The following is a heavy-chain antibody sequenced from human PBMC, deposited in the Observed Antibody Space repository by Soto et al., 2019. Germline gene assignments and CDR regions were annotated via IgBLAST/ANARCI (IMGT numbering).Heavy chain of an antibody. Sequence: GGSLRLSCAASGFTFSSYGMHWVRQAPGKGLEWVAVIWYDGSNKYYADSVKGRFTISRDNSKNTLYLQMNSLRAEDTAVYYCARDRGGGSYGYNWFEPWGQGTLATVS. CDR1: GFTFSSYG. J-gene: IGHJ5*02. V-gene: IGHV3-33*01. CDR3: ARDRGGGSYGYNWFEP. D-gene: IGHD1-26*01. CDR2: IWYDGSNK.